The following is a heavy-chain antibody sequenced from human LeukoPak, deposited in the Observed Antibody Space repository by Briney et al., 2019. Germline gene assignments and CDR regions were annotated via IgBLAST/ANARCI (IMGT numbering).Heavy chain of an antibody. CDR3: ARGGGTIGFDP. CDR1: GYTFTSYA. V-gene: IGHV1-3*01. CDR2: INAGNGNT. J-gene: IGHJ5*02. Sequence: ASVKVSCKASGYTFTSYAMHWVRQAPGQRLEWMGWINAGNGNTKYSQKFQGRVTITRDTSASTAYMELGSLRSEDTAVYYCARGGGTIGFDPWGQGTLVTVSS. D-gene: IGHD3-10*01.